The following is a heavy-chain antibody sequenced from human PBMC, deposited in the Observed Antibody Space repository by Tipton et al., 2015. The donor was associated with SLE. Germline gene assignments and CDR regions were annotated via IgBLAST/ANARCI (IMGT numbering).Heavy chain of an antibody. CDR1: GASISSSDYS. V-gene: IGHV4-39*01. CDR2: IYYNGGT. J-gene: IGHJ4*02. CDR3: ARLVGGYAR. Sequence: TLSLTCNVSGASISSSDYSWGWMRQPPGEGLEWIGTIYYNGGTHSNPSLKSRVSILVDTSKNQLSLKLISVTAADTAVYFCARLVGGYARWGQGTLVTVSS. D-gene: IGHD5-12*01.